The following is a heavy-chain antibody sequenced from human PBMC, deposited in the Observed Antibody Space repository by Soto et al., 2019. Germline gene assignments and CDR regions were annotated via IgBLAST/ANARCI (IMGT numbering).Heavy chain of an antibody. CDR1: GFTFTDHF. CDR2: IRNQVRGYTT. J-gene: IGHJ4*01. CDR3: VRDVKWVYED. D-gene: IGHD6-13*01. V-gene: IGHV3-72*01. Sequence: GGSLRRSGAASGFTFTDHFMDWVRQAPGKVLEWVGRIRNQVRGYTTDYAASVKGRFIISRDESNNSVSLQLNSLKTDDTAVYYWVRDVKWVYEDWVPGTRATVSS.